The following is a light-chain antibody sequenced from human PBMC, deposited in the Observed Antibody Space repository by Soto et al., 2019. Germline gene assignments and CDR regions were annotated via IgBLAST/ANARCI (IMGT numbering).Light chain of an antibody. CDR3: QQHVGVPRT. V-gene: IGKV3-20*01. CDR1: QSVSNNY. CDR2: GAS. J-gene: IGKJ1*01. Sequence: DIVLTQSPGTLSLSPGARATLSCRASQSVSNNYLAWYQQKPGQAPRLLIYGASTRATGIPDRFSGSGSGTDFTLTISRLEPEDFAVYYCQQHVGVPRTFGQGTKVDIK.